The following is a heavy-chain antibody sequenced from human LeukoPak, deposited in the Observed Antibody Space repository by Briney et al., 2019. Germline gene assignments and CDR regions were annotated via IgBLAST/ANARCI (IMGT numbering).Heavy chain of an antibody. J-gene: IGHJ3*02. V-gene: IGHV1-46*01. CDR3: ARAEWSLGGHDAFDI. CDR1: GYTFTSYY. Sequence: ASVKVSFKASGYTFTSYYIHWVRQAPGQGLEWMGIINPTGGSTIYAQRFQGRVTMTRDKSTSSVCMDLSTLTSEDTAVYYCARAEWSLGGHDAFDIWGQGTMVTVSS. D-gene: IGHD3-3*01. CDR2: INPTGGST.